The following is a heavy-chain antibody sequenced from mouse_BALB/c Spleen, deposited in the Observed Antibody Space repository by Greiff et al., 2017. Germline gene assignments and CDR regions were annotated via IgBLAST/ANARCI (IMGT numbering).Heavy chain of an antibody. CDR2: ISSGSSTI. D-gene: IGHD2-1*01. CDR3: ARDGNYESYWYFDV. CDR1: GFTFSSFG. J-gene: IGHJ1*01. V-gene: IGHV5-17*02. Sequence: EVQLVESGGGLVQPGGSRKLSCAASGFTFSSFGMHWVRQAPEKGLEWVAYISSGSSTIYYADTVKGRFTISRDNPKNTLFLQMTSLRSEDTAMYYCARDGNYESYWYFDVWGAGTTVTVSS.